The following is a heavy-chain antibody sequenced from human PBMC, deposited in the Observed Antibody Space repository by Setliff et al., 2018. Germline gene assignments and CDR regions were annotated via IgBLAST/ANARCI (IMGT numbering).Heavy chain of an antibody. CDR2: ILFSGDT. V-gene: IGHV4-38-2*02. D-gene: IGHD3-10*01. J-gene: IGHJ6*03. CDR1: GYSISSGFS. Sequence: LSLTCAVSGYSISSGFSWVWIRQSPGKGLEWIGRILFSGDTYYNPSLNSRVTISADTSKNQFSLNLSSVTAADTAVYYCARDNRARHYMDVWGKGTAVTVSS. CDR3: ARDNRARHYMDV.